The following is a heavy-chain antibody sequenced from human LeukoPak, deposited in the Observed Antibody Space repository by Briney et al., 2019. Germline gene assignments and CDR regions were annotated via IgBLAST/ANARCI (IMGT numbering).Heavy chain of an antibody. CDR2: ISSAGSTL. Sequence: KTGGSLRLSCAASGFTFSDYYMSWIRQAPGKGLVCVSYISSAGSTLYSADYVKGRFTISRDNAKNSLYLQMNSLRAQDTAVYYCAVYCSSTRCPNWMDVWGKGTTVTVSS. D-gene: IGHD2-2*01. J-gene: IGHJ6*04. V-gene: IGHV3-11*04. CDR3: AVYCSSTRCPNWMDV. CDR1: GFTFSDYY.